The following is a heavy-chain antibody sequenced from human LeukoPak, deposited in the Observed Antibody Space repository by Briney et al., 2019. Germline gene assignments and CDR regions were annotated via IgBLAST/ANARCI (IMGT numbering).Heavy chain of an antibody. J-gene: IGHJ4*02. D-gene: IGHD6-13*01. CDR2: IYYSGTT. Sequence: SETLSLTCTVSGGSISNYYWSWIRQPPGKGLEWIGYIYYSGTTNYNPSLKSQVTISVDTSKNQFSLKLNSVTVADTAVYYCARGVYIAAAQYGYWGQGTLVTVSS. V-gene: IGHV4-59*01. CDR1: GGSISNYY. CDR3: ARGVYIAAAQYGY.